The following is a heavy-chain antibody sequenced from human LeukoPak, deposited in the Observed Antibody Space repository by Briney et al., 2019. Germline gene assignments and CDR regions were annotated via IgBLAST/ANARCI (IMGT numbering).Heavy chain of an antibody. CDR2: INWNGGST. V-gene: IGHV3-20*04. Sequence: GGSLRLSCAASGFTFDDYGMSWVRQAPGKGLEWVSGINWNGGSTGYADSVKGRFTISRDNAKNSLYLQMNSLRAEDTALYYCARGNPMVRGVINYYYYYMDVWGKGTTVTVSS. J-gene: IGHJ6*03. D-gene: IGHD3-10*01. CDR1: GFTFDDYG. CDR3: ARGNPMVRGVINYYYYYMDV.